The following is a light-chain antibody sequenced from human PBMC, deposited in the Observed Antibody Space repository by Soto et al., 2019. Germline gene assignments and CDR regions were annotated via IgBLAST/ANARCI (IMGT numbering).Light chain of an antibody. J-gene: IGKJ4*01. CDR2: KAS. Sequence: DIQMTQSPSTLYASVGDRVTITCRASQSISSWLAWYQQKPGKAPKLLIYKASSLERGVPARFSGSGSGTEFTLTISSLQPDDFATYYCQQYKSYFLTFGGGTKVEIK. CDR1: QSISSW. CDR3: QQYKSYFLT. V-gene: IGKV1-5*03.